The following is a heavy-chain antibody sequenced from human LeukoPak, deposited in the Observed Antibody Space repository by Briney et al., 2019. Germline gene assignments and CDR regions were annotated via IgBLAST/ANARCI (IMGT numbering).Heavy chain of an antibody. V-gene: IGHV3-11*03. D-gene: IGHD5-12*01. CDR1: AFTFSDST. CDR3: AKLRGVVTTWDY. CDR2: ISSSSSYT. Sequence: PGGSLRLSCAASAFTFSDSTMTWIRQAPGKGLEWISTISSSSSYTNYADSLKGRFTISRDNAKNSLYLQMNSLRAEDTAVYYCAKLRGVVTTWDYWGLGTLVTVSS. J-gene: IGHJ4*02.